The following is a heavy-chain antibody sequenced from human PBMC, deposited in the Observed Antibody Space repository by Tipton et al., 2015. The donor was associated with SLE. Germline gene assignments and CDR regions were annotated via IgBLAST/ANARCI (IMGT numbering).Heavy chain of an antibody. Sequence: SLRLSCAASGFTVSSNYMSWVRQAPGKGLEWVSVIYSGGSTYYADSVKGRFTISRDNSKNSLYLQMNSLRAEDTAVYYCARDPAAGAYYYYGMDVWGQGTTVTVSS. V-gene: IGHV3-66*01. CDR2: IYSGGST. CDR1: GFTVSSNY. D-gene: IGHD6-13*01. J-gene: IGHJ6*02. CDR3: ARDPAAGAYYYYGMDV.